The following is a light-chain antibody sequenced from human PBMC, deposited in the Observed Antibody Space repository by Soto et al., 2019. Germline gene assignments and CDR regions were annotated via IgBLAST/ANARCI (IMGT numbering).Light chain of an antibody. V-gene: IGKV3-20*01. CDR2: GAS. Sequence: DMVFTQFPGALSLSPGVRATLSCRASQSVGSINLAWYQQRPGQPPNLLIFGASHRAPDIPDRFSGSGSGTDFALTISRREPEDFAVDYCQRYGSTNRPFGPGTKVDIK. CDR1: QSVGSIN. J-gene: IGKJ1*01. CDR3: QRYGSTNRP.